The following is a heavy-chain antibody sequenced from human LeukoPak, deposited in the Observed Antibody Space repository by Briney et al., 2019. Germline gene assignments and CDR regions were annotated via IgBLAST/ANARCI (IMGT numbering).Heavy chain of an antibody. Sequence: GASVKVSCKASGYTFTGYYMHWVRQAPGQGLEWMGWINPNSGGTNYAQKFQGRVTMTRDTSISTAYMELSRLRSDDTAVYYCARDPTPTWLQARDAFDIWGQGTMVTVSS. CDR2: INPNSGGT. CDR1: GYTFTGYY. J-gene: IGHJ3*02. V-gene: IGHV1-2*02. CDR3: ARDPTPTWLQARDAFDI. D-gene: IGHD5-12*01.